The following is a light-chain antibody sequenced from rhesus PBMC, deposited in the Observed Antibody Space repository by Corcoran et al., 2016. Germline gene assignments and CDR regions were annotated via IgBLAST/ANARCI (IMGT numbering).Light chain of an antibody. CDR2: YAS. V-gene: IGKV1S14*01. Sequence: DIQMTQSPSSLSASVGDTVTITCRASQDINNYLAWYQQKPGKAPKPLLFYASNLDGGVPSRFSGSGSGTDFTLTISSLQPEDCATYFCQQHNSNPRTFGQGTKVEIK. CDR1: QDINNY. CDR3: QQHNSNPRT. J-gene: IGKJ1*01.